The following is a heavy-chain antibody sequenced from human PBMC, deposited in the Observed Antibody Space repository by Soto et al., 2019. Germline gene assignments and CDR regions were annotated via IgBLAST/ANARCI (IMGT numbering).Heavy chain of an antibody. V-gene: IGHV3-33*01. CDR1: GFTFSSYG. CDR2: IYYDGSNK. CDR3: ARSQYSSSWYPFDY. J-gene: IGHJ4*02. D-gene: IGHD6-13*01. Sequence: QVQLVESGGGVVQPGRSLRLSCAASGFTFSSYGMHWVRQAPGKGLEWVAVIYYDGSNKYYADSVKGRFTISRDNSKNTLSLQMNSLRAEDTAVFYCARSQYSSSWYPFDYWGQGTLVTVSS.